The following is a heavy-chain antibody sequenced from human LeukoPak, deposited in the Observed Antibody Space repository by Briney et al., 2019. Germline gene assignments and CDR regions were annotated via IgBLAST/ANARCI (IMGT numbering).Heavy chain of an antibody. V-gene: IGHV3-33*01. CDR1: GFTFSSYG. Sequence: GGSLRLSCAASGFTFSSYGMHWVRQAPGKGLEWVAVIWYEGSNKYYADSVKGRFTIFRDNSKNTLYLQMNSLRAEDTAVYYCARMVTGTTLGWWWFDPWGQGTLVTVSS. CDR3: ARMVTGTTLGWWWFDP. CDR2: IWYEGSNK. J-gene: IGHJ5*02. D-gene: IGHD1-7*01.